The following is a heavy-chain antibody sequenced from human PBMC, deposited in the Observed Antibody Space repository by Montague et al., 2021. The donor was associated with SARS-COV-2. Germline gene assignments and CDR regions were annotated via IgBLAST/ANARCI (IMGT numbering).Heavy chain of an antibody. CDR2: IHHGGST. V-gene: IGHV4-34*01. Sequence: SETLSLTCAVHGGSFSTYSWNWIRQPPGKGLEWIGEIHHGGSTNXNPSLKSRVTISADTSKNQFSLKLTFVAAADTAVYYCARLGDGVVPSPILGVGPYYSYYYMDVWGKGTTATVSS. D-gene: IGHD3-10*01. CDR3: ARLGDGVVPSPILGVGPYYSYYYMDV. CDR1: GGSFSTYS. J-gene: IGHJ6*03.